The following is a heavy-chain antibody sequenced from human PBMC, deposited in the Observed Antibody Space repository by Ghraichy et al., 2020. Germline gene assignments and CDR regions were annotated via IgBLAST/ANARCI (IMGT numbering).Heavy chain of an antibody. J-gene: IGHJ4*02. CDR1: GYSFTSYW. V-gene: IGHV5-10-1*01. D-gene: IGHD6-19*01. CDR2: IDPSDSYT. CDR3: ARRRSPGYSSGWDYFDY. Sequence: ESLNISCKGSGYSFTSYWISWVRQMPGKGLEWMGRIDPSDSYTNYSPSFQGHVTISADKSISTAYLQWSSLKASDTAMYYCARRRSPGYSSGWDYFDYWGQGTLVTVSS.